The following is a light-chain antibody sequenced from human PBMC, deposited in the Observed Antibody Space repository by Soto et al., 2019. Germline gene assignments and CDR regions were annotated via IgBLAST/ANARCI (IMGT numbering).Light chain of an antibody. CDR3: QQYNNWPLT. J-gene: IGKJ5*01. Sequence: EKGLTQSPATLSVSPGERVTLSCRASKGIRSNLAWHQQKPGQPPRLLLYGASTRATDTPVRFSGSGSGTEFTLTITSLQSEDFAVYYCQQYNNWPLTFGQGTRLAIK. CDR1: KGIRSN. CDR2: GAS. V-gene: IGKV3-15*01.